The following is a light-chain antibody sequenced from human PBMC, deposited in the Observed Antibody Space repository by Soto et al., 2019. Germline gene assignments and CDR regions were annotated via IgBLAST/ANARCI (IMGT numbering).Light chain of an antibody. J-gene: IGKJ2*01. CDR3: QQANTFPYT. Sequence: DGQMTQSPSSVSASVGDRVNITCRASQGISSWLAWDQQKPGKDPKLLISAASSWHSGLPARFRGSGSGTDFTLPISSLQPEDFATYYCQQANTFPYTFGQGTKLEIK. CDR1: QGISSW. CDR2: AAS. V-gene: IGKV1-12*01.